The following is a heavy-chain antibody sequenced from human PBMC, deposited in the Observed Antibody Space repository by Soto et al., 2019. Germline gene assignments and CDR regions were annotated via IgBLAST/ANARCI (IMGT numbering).Heavy chain of an antibody. CDR3: ARVKKDGYYDILTGYYRTGDDYYYMDV. CDR2: ISSSSSPI. J-gene: IGHJ6*03. V-gene: IGHV3-48*01. Sequence: GGSLRLSCAASGFTFSRYSMNWVRQAPGKGLEWVSYISSSSSPIYYADSVKGRFTISRDNAKNSLYLQMNSLRAEDTAVYYCARVKKDGYYDILTGYYRTGDDYYYMDVWGKGT. CDR1: GFTFSRYS. D-gene: IGHD3-9*01.